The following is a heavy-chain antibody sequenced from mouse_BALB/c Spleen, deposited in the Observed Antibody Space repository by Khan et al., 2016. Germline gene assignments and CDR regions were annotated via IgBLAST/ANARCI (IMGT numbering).Heavy chain of an antibody. Sequence: EVELVESGGDLVKPGGSLKLSCAASGFTFNTYTMSWVRQTPEKRLEWVASISSGGSYTYYPDSVKGRFTISRDNAKNTLYLQMSSLKSEDTAMYYCTRGYDYDRYAMDYWGQGTSVTVSS. J-gene: IGHJ4*01. CDR3: TRGYDYDRYAMDY. D-gene: IGHD2-4*01. CDR2: ISSGGSYT. CDR1: GFTFNTYT. V-gene: IGHV5-6-4*01.